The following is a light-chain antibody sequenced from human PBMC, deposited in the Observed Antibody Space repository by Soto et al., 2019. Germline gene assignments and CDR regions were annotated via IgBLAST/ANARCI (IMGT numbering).Light chain of an antibody. CDR2: AVS. J-gene: IGLJ1*01. CDR3: SSYTSSSTSV. CDR1: SSDVGGYNF. Sequence: QSVLTQPASVSGSPGQSITISCTGTSSDVGGYNFVSWYQHHPGKAPKLMIYAVSNRPSGISNRFSGSKSGNTASLTISGLQAEDEADYYCSSYTSSSTSVFGTGTKVTVL. V-gene: IGLV2-14*03.